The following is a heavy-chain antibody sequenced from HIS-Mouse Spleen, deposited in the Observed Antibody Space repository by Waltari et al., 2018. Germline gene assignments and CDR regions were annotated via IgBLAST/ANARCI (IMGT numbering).Heavy chain of an antibody. Sequence: QVQLVESGGGVVQPGRSLRLSCAASGFTFSSYGMHWVRQAPGKGVEWVAVISYDGSNKYYADSVKGRFTISRDNSKSTLYLQMNSLRAEDTAVYYCAKDKHHAFDYWGQGTLVTVSS. CDR2: ISYDGSNK. J-gene: IGHJ4*02. V-gene: IGHV3-30*18. CDR3: AKDKHHAFDY. CDR1: GFTFSSYG.